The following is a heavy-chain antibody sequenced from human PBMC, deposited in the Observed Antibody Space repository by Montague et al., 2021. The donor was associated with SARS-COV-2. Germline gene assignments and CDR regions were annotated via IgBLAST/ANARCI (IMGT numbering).Heavy chain of an antibody. J-gene: IGHJ4*02. CDR1: GGSIGSSSYY. V-gene: IGHV4-39*07. CDR2: IYYSGST. CDR3: ARDLNEYSSSGGFDY. Sequence: SETLSLTCTVSGGSIGSSSYYWGWIRQPPGKGLEWIGGIYYSGSTYYNPSLKSRVTISVDTSKNQLSLNLSSATAADTAVYYCARDLNEYSSSGGFDYWGQGTLVTVSS. D-gene: IGHD6-6*01.